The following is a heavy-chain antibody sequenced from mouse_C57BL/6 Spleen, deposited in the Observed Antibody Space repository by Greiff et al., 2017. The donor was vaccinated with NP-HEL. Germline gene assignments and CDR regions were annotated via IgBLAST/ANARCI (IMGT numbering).Heavy chain of an antibody. V-gene: IGHV1-15*01. CDR1: GYTFTDYE. D-gene: IGHD4-1*01. J-gene: IGHJ3*01. CDR2: IDPETGGT. Sequence: VQLQESGAELVRPGASVTLSCKASGYTFTDYEMHWVKQTPVHGLEWIGAIDPETGGTAYNQKFKGKAILTADKSSSTAYMELRSLTSEDSAVYYCTELAWFAYWGQGTLVTVSA. CDR3: TELAWFAY.